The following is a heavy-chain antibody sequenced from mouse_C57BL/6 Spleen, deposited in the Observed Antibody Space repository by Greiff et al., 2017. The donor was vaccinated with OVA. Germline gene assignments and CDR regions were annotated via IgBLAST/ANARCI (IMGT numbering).Heavy chain of an antibody. J-gene: IGHJ1*03. CDR1: GFTFSSYA. CDR2: ISSGGDYI. CDR3: TREGWDLEYFDV. V-gene: IGHV5-9-1*02. Sequence: EVQVVESGEGLVKPGGSLKLSCAASGFTFSSYAMSWVRQTPEKRLEWVAYISSGGDYIYYTDTVKGRFTISRDNARNTLYLQMSSLKSEDTAMYYCTREGWDLEYFDVWGTGTTVTVSS. D-gene: IGHD3-3*01.